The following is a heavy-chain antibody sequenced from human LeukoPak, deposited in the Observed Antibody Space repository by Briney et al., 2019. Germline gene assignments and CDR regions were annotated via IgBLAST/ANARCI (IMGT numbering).Heavy chain of an antibody. V-gene: IGHV1-24*01. CDR1: GYTLTELS. Sequence: ASVKVSCKVSGYTLTELSMHWVRQAPGKGLEWMGGFDPEDGETIYAQKFQGRVTMTEDTSSDTAYMELRSLRCEDTAVYCCATSEDSLYVSFDYWGQGTLVTVSS. CDR2: FDPEDGET. CDR3: ATSEDSLYVSFDY. J-gene: IGHJ4*02. D-gene: IGHD3-16*01.